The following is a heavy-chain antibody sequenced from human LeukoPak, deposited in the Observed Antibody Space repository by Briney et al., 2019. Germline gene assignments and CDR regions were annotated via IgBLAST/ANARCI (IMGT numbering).Heavy chain of an antibody. Sequence: ASVKVSCKASGGTFSSYAISWVRQAPGQGLEWMGGIIPIFGTANYAQKFQGGVTITADESTSTAYMELSSLRSEDTAVYYCAREHDSSGYYFDYWSQGTLVTVSS. CDR2: IIPIFGTA. CDR1: GGTFSSYA. J-gene: IGHJ4*02. V-gene: IGHV1-69*13. CDR3: AREHDSSGYYFDY. D-gene: IGHD3-22*01.